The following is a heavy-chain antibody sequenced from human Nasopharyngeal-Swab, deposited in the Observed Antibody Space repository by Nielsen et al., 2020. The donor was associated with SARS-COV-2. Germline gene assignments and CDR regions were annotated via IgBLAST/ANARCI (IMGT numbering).Heavy chain of an antibody. CDR1: GFTFSSYS. Sequence: GESLKISFAASGFTFSSYSMNWVRQAPGKGLEWVSYISSSSSTIYYADSVKGRFTISRDNAKNSLYLQMNSLRDEDTAVYYCARARYGSGSYSFDYWGQGTLVTVSS. V-gene: IGHV3-48*02. CDR2: ISSSSSTI. CDR3: ARARYGSGSYSFDY. J-gene: IGHJ4*02. D-gene: IGHD3-10*01.